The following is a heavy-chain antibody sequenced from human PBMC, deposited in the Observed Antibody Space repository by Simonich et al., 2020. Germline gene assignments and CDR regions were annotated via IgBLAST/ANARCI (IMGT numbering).Heavy chain of an antibody. D-gene: IGHD6-13*01. J-gene: IGHJ6*02. CDR2: IYHWGRT. V-gene: IGHV4-38-2*01. CDR1: GYSISRGYY. Sequence: QVQLQESGPGLVKPSETLSLTCAVSGYSISRGYYWGWIRQPPGKGLEWIGRIYHWGRTYSNPSLKSRVTISVDTSKNQFSLKLSSVTAADTAVYYCARVGYSNYYYYGMDVWGQGTTVTVSS. CDR3: ARVGYSNYYYYGMDV.